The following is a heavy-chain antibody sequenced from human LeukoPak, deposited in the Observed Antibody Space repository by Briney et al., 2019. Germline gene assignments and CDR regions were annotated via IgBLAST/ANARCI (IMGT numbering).Heavy chain of an antibody. J-gene: IGHJ4*02. CDR1: GFTFDDYA. CDR2: IKGDGSVI. D-gene: IGHD4-11*01. V-gene: IGHV3-7*01. CDR3: AREGLPYSRDY. Sequence: PGGSLRLSCAASGFTFDDYAMHWVRQTPEKGLEWVANIKGDGSVINYAESVNGRFTISRDNAKNSLSLQMNGLTDDDTGLYYCAREGLPYSRDYWGQGTLVTVSS.